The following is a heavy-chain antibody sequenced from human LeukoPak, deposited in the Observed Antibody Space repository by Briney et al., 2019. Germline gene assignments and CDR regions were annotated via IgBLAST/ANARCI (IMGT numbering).Heavy chain of an antibody. Sequence: PSETLSLTCTVSGGSISSYYWSWIRQPPGKGLEWIGYIYYSGSTNYNPSLKSRVTISVDTSKNQFSLKLSSVTAADTAVYYCARGVTNYYYYYYMDVWGKGTTVTVSS. V-gene: IGHV4-59*01. CDR2: IYYSGST. J-gene: IGHJ6*03. CDR3: ARGVTNYYYYYYMDV. CDR1: GGSISSYY.